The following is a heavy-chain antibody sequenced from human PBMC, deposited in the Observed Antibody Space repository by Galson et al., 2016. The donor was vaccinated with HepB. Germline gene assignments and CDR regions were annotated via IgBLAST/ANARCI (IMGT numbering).Heavy chain of an antibody. Sequence: CAISGDSVYNNAAAWVWIRQSPSRGVEWLGRTFYRSTWENHYAGSVKNRITISPDTSRNQFSLHLYSVTPEDTAVYYCARAVMLGRGMDVWGQGTTVTVSS. V-gene: IGHV6-1*01. CDR2: TFYRSTWEN. J-gene: IGHJ6*02. CDR1: GDSVYNNAAA. CDR3: ARAVMLGRGMDV. D-gene: IGHD3-10*01.